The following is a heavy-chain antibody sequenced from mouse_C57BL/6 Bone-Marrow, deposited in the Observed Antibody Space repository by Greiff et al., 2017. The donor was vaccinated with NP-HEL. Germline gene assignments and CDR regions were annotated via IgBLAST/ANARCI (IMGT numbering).Heavy chain of an antibody. CDR2: IHPSDSDT. V-gene: IGHV1-74*01. D-gene: IGHD2-4*01. CDR1: GYTFTSYW. CDR3: AISIYYDYDWGYYAMDY. Sequence: QVQLQQPGAELVKPGASVKVSCKASGYTFTSYWMHWVKQRPGQGLEWIGSIHPSDSDTNYNQKFKGKATLTVDKSSSTAYMQLSSLTSEDSAVYYCAISIYYDYDWGYYAMDYWGQGTSVTVSS. J-gene: IGHJ4*01.